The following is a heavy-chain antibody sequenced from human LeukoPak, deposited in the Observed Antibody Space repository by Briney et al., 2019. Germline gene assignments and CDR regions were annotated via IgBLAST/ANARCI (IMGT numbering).Heavy chain of an antibody. V-gene: IGHV4-34*01. J-gene: IGHJ4*02. CDR3: ARSPYYDFWSGTYFDY. Sequence: SETLSLTCAVYGGSFSGYYWSWIRQPPGKGLEWIGEISHSGSTNYNPSLKSRVTISVDTSKNQFSLKLSSVTAADTAVYYCARSPYYDFWSGTYFDYWGQGTLVTVSS. CDR2: ISHSGST. D-gene: IGHD3-3*01. CDR1: GGSFSGYY.